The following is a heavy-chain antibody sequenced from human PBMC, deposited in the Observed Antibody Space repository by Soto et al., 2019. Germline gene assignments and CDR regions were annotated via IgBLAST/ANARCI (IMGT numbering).Heavy chain of an antibody. Sequence: SGPTLVNPTQTLTLTCTVSGFSLSGTGMRVTWIRQPPGKALEWLARIDWEDTKLYSTSLKTRLSISKDTSKNPVVRTMTNMDPADTATYYCARAFYGMDVGGTGTTVTASS. J-gene: IGHJ6*04. CDR1: GFSLSGTGMR. CDR2: IDWEDTK. V-gene: IGHV2-70*04. CDR3: ARAFYGMDV.